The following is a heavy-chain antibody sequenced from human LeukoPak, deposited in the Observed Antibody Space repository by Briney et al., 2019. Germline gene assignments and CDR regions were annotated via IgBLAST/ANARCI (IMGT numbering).Heavy chain of an antibody. Sequence: SVKVSCKASGDTFTTYAIIWVRQAPGQGLEWMGGIIPMFDTPNYAQRLQGRVTITADKSTKTAYMEPTSLRSEDTAVYYCARAGIPGYCTNVTCSNWLDPWGQGTLVTVSS. V-gene: IGHV1-69*06. J-gene: IGHJ5*02. D-gene: IGHD2-8*01. CDR1: GDTFTTYA. CDR2: IIPMFDTP. CDR3: ARAGIPGYCTNVTCSNWLDP.